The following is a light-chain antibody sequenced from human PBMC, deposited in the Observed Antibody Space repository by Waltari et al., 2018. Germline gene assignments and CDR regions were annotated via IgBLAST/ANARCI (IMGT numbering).Light chain of an antibody. J-gene: IGLJ2*01. CDR2: DQN. CDR3: HSRDASGVGGS. V-gene: IGLV3-19*01. CDR1: SLRSYY. Sequence: SSELTQHPAVAVAMGQTVRITCQGNSLRSYYASWYQQRPGQAPRLDMFDQNNRPSGVPDRFSGSNSDNTASLTITGAQAEDEASYYCHSRDASGVGGSFGGGTKLTVL.